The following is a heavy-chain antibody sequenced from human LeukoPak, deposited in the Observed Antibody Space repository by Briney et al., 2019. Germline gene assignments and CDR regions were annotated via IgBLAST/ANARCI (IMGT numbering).Heavy chain of an antibody. D-gene: IGHD6-6*01. CDR1: GFTFSRYW. V-gene: IGHV3-74*01. CDR3: ARAYSRSSGRCFDY. CDR2: INTDGSST. J-gene: IGHJ4*02. Sequence: GGSLRLSWEASGFTFSRYWMHWVRQAPGKGLVWVSRINTDGSSTTYADSVKGRFTISRDNAKNTLYLQMNSLRADDTAVYYCARAYSRSSGRCFDYWGQGTLV.